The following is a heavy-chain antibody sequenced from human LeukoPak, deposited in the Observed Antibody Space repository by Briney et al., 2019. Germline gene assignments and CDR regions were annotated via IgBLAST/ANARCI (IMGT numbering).Heavy chain of an antibody. V-gene: IGHV3-30*02. CDR3: ARDLLTGTTSGVY. CDR1: GFTFSSYG. J-gene: IGHJ4*02. D-gene: IGHD1-7*01. CDR2: IRYDGSNK. Sequence: PGGSLRLSCAASGFTFSSYGMHWVRQAPGKGLEWVAFIRYDGSNKYYADSVKGRFTISRDNAKNSLYLQMNSLRAEDTAVYYCARDLLTGTTSGVYWGQGTLVTVSS.